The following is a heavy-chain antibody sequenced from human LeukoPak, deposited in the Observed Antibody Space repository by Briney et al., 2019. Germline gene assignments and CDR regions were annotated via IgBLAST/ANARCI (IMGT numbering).Heavy chain of an antibody. CDR1: GFTFRNYG. Sequence: GGSLRLSCAASGFTFRNYGLSWVRQAPGKGLEWVAVIGDTGRAKYYADSVEGRFTASRDNSKNTLYLEMNSLRYDDTALYYCAREAAWGNWYFDLWGRGTLVTVSS. CDR3: AREAAWGNWYFDL. J-gene: IGHJ2*01. D-gene: IGHD3-16*01. CDR2: IGDTGRAK. V-gene: IGHV3-30*03.